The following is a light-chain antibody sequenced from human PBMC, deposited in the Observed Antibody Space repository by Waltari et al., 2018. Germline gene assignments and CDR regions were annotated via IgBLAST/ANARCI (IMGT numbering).Light chain of an antibody. V-gene: IGKV3-15*01. CDR2: DAS. CDR3: QQYKNWPPLT. Sequence: EIVMTQSPATLSVSPGERATLSCRASQSVSSSLAWYQQKPGQPPSLLIYDASTRATGIPARFSGSGSGTEFTLTISSLQSEDFAVYYCQQYKNWPPLTFGGGTRVEI. J-gene: IGKJ4*01. CDR1: QSVSSS.